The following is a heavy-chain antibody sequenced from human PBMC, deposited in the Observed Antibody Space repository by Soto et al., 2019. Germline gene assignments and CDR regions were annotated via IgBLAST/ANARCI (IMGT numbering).Heavy chain of an antibody. D-gene: IGHD2-8*01. CDR2: ILVSDST. CDR3: GKASNNRVAAFEI. Sequence: PVGSLRLSCSASGFICSSYDMSWVRQASGKGLEWVSTILVSDSTHYEDSVRGRFTISRGRSKNTVYLQMNSMTAGDTAVYSCGKASNNRVAAFEICGQGTMVTVSS. V-gene: IGHV3-23*01. CDR1: GFICSSYD. J-gene: IGHJ3*02.